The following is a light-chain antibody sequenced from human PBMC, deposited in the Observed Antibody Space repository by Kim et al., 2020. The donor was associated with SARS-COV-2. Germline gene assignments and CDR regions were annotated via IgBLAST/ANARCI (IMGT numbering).Light chain of an antibody. CDR3: QKFNAAPRT. V-gene: IGKV1-27*01. J-gene: IGKJ1*01. CDR1: QGIGNY. Sequence: SVGDGVTVTCRASQGIGNYLAWYQHKPGNPPKLLIYGASALHSGVPSRFSGSGSGTEFTLTISSLRPEDVATYYCQKFNAAPRTFGQGTKVEIK. CDR2: GAS.